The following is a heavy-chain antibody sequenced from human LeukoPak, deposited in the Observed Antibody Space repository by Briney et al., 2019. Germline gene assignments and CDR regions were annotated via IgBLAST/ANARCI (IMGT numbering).Heavy chain of an antibody. J-gene: IGHJ5*02. Sequence: GGSLRLSCAVSGFTFSNYWMSWVRQAPGKGLEWVANIKQDGSAKYYVESVKGRFTISRDNAKNSLYLQMNNLRAEDTAVYYCARREYCSGGTCKGFDPWGQGTLVTVSS. CDR1: GFTFSNYW. D-gene: IGHD2-15*01. CDR2: IKQDGSAK. CDR3: ARREYCSGGTCKGFDP. V-gene: IGHV3-7*02.